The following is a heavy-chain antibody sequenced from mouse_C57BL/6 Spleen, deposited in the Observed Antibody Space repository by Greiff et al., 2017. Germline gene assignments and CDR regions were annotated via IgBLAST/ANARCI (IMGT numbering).Heavy chain of an antibody. D-gene: IGHD1-1*01. Sequence: VQLQQSGAELVKPGASVKISYKASGYAFSSYWMNWVKQRPGKGLEWIGQIYPGDGDTNYNGKFKGKATLTADKSSSTAYMQLSSLTSEDSAVYFCARDLYFDPSDYCGQGTILTVSS. J-gene: IGHJ2*01. CDR2: IYPGDGDT. CDR1: GYAFSSYW. V-gene: IGHV1-80*01. CDR3: ARDLYFDPSDY.